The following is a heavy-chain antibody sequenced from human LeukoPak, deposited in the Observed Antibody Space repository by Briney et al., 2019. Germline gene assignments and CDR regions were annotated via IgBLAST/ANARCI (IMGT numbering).Heavy chain of an antibody. J-gene: IGHJ4*02. Sequence: TGGSLRLSCAASGFTFSSYAMSWVRQAPGKGLEWVSAISGSGGSTYYADSVKGRFTISRDNSKNTLYLQMNSLRAEDTAVYYCVKGHGSGFPPFDYWGQGTLVTVSS. CDR3: VKGHGSGFPPFDY. V-gene: IGHV3-23*01. D-gene: IGHD5-24*01. CDR1: GFTFSSYA. CDR2: ISGSGGST.